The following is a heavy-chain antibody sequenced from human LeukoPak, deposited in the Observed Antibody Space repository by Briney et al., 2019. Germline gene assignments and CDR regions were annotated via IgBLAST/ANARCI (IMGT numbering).Heavy chain of an antibody. V-gene: IGHV6-1*01. CDR3: ARGLLASGLDP. CDR1: GDSVSTNSGA. Sequence: SQTLSLTCAISGDSVSTNSGAWNWIRQSPSRGLELLGRTYYRFNLYYDYALSLKSRITINPDTSKNQFSLQLTSVTPEDTAVYFCARGLLASGLDPWGQGTLVTVSS. D-gene: IGHD3-3*02. J-gene: IGHJ5*02. CDR2: TYYRFNLYY.